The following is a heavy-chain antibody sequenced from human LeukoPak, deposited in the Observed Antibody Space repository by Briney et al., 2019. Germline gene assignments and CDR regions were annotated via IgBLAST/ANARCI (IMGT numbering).Heavy chain of an antibody. CDR1: GGSISSYY. Sequence: SETLSLTCTVSGGSISSYYWSWIRQPSGKGLEWIGYIYYSGSTNYNPSLKSRVTISVDTSKNQFSLKLSSVTAADTAVYYCARVTVRGVMIDYWGQGTLVTVSS. J-gene: IGHJ4*02. CDR2: IYYSGST. CDR3: ARVTVRGVMIDY. V-gene: IGHV4-59*01. D-gene: IGHD3-10*01.